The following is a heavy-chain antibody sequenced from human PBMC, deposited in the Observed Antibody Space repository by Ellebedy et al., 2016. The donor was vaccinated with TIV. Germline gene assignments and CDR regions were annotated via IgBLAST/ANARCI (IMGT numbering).Heavy chain of an antibody. CDR3: AREPVRGNEYDPPFDY. Sequence: ASVKVSCKSSGGTFTSHAISWVRLAPGQGLAWMGRVIPILGTANYAQKFQGRVTITADKSTTTAYMELSRLRSEDTAAYYCAREPVRGNEYDPPFDYWGQGTLVTVSS. D-gene: IGHD5-12*01. CDR2: VIPILGTA. J-gene: IGHJ4*02. V-gene: IGHV1-69*04. CDR1: GGTFTSHA.